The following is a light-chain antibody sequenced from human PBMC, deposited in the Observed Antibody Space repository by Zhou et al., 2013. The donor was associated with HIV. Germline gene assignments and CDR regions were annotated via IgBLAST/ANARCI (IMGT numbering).Light chain of an antibody. CDR3: GSYTSSSTLYV. CDR1: SSDVGAYNY. J-gene: IGLJ1*01. V-gene: IGLV2-14*03. CDR2: DVS. Sequence: QSALTQPASVPGSPGQSITISCTGTSSDVGAYNYVSWYQQHPGKAPKLMIYDVSNRPSGVSDRFSGSKSGNTASLTISGLQAEDEADYYCGSYTSSSTLYVFGTGTKVTVL.